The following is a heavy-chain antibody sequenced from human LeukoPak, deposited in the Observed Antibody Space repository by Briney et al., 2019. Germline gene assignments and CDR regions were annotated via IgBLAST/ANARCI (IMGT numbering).Heavy chain of an antibody. CDR1: RFPFSSYW. D-gene: IGHD3-22*01. CDR2: INGDGSIT. V-gene: IGHV3-74*01. J-gene: IGHJ4*02. CDR3: SRGLVGYYHDSSTYPDS. Sequence: PGGSLTLSCAASRFPFSSYWMHWARHAPGKGRVWVSRINGDGSITTYADSVKGRFTISRDNAKNMLYLQLDSLTAEDTAVYHCSRGLVGYYHDSSTYPDSWGQGTLVTVSS.